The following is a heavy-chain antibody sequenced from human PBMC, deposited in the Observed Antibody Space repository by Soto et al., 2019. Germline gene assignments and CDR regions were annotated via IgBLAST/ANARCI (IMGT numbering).Heavy chain of an antibody. CDR3: ARVNYDYVWGSYRPYGMDV. CDR2: IYHSGST. Sequence: QLQLQESGSGLVKPSQTLSLTCAVSGGSISSGGYSWSWIRQPPGKGLEWIGYIYHSGSTYYNPYITSRVTISVDRSKNQFSLKLSSVTAADTAVYYCARVNYDYVWGSYRPYGMDVWGQGTTVTVSS. D-gene: IGHD3-16*02. CDR1: GGSISSGGYS. V-gene: IGHV4-30-2*01. J-gene: IGHJ6*02.